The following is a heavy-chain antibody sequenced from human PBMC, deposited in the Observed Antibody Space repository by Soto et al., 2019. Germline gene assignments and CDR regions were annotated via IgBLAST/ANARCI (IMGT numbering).Heavy chain of an antibody. CDR2: IDWDDDK. CDR3: ARIRWIWCGELSGYYYGMDV. V-gene: IGHV2-70*01. D-gene: IGHD3-10*01. J-gene: IGHJ6*02. Sequence: SGPTLVNPTQTLTLTCTFSGFSLSTSGMCVSWIRQPPGKALEWLALIDWDDDKYYSTSLKTRLTISKDTSKNQVVLTMTNMDPVDTATYYCARIRWIWCGELSGYYYGMDVWGQGTTITVSS. CDR1: GFSLSTSGMC.